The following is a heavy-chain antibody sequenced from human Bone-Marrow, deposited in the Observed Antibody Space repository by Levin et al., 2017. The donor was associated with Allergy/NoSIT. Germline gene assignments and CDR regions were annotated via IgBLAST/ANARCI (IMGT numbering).Heavy chain of an antibody. CDR3: AKEVQHTAFDI. D-gene: IGHD2-21*01. V-gene: IGHV3-72*01. CDR1: GFTLSDYY. CDR2: SKDKNNSYTP. Sequence: LSLTCATSGFTLSDYYIDWVRQAPGKGLEWVGRSKDKNNSYTPEYAASVKGRFTISRDDSKNSVFLQLNSLRAEDTAIYYCAKEVQHTAFDIWGQGTMVIVSS. J-gene: IGHJ3*02.